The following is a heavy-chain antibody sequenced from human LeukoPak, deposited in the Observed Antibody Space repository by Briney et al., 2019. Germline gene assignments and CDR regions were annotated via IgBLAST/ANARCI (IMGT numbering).Heavy chain of an antibody. CDR2: IYSGGST. CDR1: GFTVSSNY. D-gene: IGHD2-2*01. Sequence: PGGSLRLSCAASGFTVSSNYMSWVRQAPGKGLEWVSVIYSGGSTYYADSVKGRFTISRDNSKNTLYLQMNSLRAEDTAVYYCAKDPGYCSSTSCYNWFDPWGQGTLVTVSS. V-gene: IGHV3-66*01. J-gene: IGHJ5*02. CDR3: AKDPGYCSSTSCYNWFDP.